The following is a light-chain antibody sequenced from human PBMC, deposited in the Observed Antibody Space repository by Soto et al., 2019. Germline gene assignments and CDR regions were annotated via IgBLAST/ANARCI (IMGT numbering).Light chain of an antibody. CDR1: QILLHSNGYNY. CDR3: MQPLQSWT. V-gene: IGKV2-28*01. CDR2: LGS. J-gene: IGKJ1*01. Sequence: DVVMTQAPLSVPVTPVEPSSISFICSQILLHSNGYNYLDWCLQKPGQSPQLLIYLGSNRASGVPDRFSGSGSGTDFTLKISRVEAEDVGVYYCMQPLQSWTFGQGTKVDI.